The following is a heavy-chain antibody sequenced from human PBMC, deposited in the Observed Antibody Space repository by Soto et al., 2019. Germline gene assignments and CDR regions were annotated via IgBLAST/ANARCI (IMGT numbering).Heavy chain of an antibody. Sequence: QVQLVQSGAEVKKPGASVKGSCKASGYTFTSYGISWVRQAPGQGLEWMGWISAYNGNTNYAQKLQGRVTMTTDTSTSTAYIELRNLRSADTAVYYCARVYIVLMVYATPYDMDVWGKGTTVTVSS. CDR3: ARVYIVLMVYATPYDMDV. V-gene: IGHV1-18*01. D-gene: IGHD2-8*01. CDR1: GYTFTSYG. J-gene: IGHJ6*03. CDR2: ISAYNGNT.